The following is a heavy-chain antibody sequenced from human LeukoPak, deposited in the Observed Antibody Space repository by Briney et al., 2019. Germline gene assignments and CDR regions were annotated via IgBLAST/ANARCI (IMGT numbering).Heavy chain of an antibody. J-gene: IGHJ4*02. Sequence: PSETLSLTCAVSGYSISSGYYWGWIRQPPGKGLEWIGSIYHSGSTYYNPSLKSRVTISVDTSKNQFSLKLSSVTAADTAVYYCARSLGSTSAYFDYWGQGTLVTASS. CDR2: IYHSGST. V-gene: IGHV4-38-2*01. D-gene: IGHD2-2*01. CDR3: ARSLGSTSAYFDY. CDR1: GYSISSGYY.